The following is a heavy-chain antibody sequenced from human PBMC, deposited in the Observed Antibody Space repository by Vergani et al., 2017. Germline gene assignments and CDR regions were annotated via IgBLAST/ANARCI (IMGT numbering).Heavy chain of an antibody. CDR2: IYPGDSDT. D-gene: IGHD2-8*02. J-gene: IGHJ4*02. CDR3: ARVGGWSNGPMTPDY. Sequence: EVQLVQSGAEVKKPGESLKISCKGSGYSFTSYWIGWVRQMPGKGLEWMGSIYPGDSDTRYSPSFQGQVTISADKSISTAYLQWSSLKAEDTAVYYCARVGGWSNGPMTPDYWGQGTLVTVSS. V-gene: IGHV5-51*01. CDR1: GYSFTSYW.